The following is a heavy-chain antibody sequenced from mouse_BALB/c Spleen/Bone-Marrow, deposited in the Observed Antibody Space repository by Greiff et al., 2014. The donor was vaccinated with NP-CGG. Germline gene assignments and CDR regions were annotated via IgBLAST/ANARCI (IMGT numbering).Heavy chain of an antibody. D-gene: IGHD2-10*02. CDR3: ARHESYGNYLYFDV. Sequence: QVQLQQPGAGLVKPGASVKLSCKASGYTFTEYIIHWVKQRSGQGLEWIGWFYPGSGSIKYNERFKDKATLTADKSSSTVYMELSRLTSEDSAVYFCARHESYGNYLYFDVWGAGTTVTVSS. CDR1: GYTFTEYI. V-gene: IGHV1-62-2*01. CDR2: FYPGSGSI. J-gene: IGHJ1*01.